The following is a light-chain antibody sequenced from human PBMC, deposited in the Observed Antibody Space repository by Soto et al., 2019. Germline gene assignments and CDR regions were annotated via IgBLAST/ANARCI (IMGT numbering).Light chain of an antibody. CDR2: ETT. Sequence: QSALTQPASVSGSPGQSITISCTGTSNDVAKYNLVSWYQQYPGKAPKLMIYETTKRPSGVSSRFFGSKSGNTASLTISGLQAEDQADYYCCSYAGSSTWVFGGGTKLTVL. CDR3: CSYAGSSTWV. V-gene: IGLV2-23*01. CDR1: SNDVAKYNL. J-gene: IGLJ3*02.